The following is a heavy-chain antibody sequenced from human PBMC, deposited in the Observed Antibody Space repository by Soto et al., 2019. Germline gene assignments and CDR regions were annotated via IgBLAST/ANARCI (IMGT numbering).Heavy chain of an antibody. CDR3: AAVYYDSSGYYLPLAFDI. CDR2: IVVGSGNT. Sequence: SVKVSCKASGFTFTSSAVQWVRQARGQRLEGIGWIVVGSGNTNYAQKFQERVTITRDMSTSTAYMELSSLRSEDTAVYYCAAVYYDSSGYYLPLAFDIWGQGTMVTVSS. J-gene: IGHJ3*02. V-gene: IGHV1-58*01. D-gene: IGHD3-22*01. CDR1: GFTFTSSA.